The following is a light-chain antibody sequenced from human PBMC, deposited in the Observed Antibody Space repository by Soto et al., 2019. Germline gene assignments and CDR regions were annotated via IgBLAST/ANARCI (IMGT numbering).Light chain of an antibody. V-gene: IGKV3-20*01. Sequence: EVVLTQSPATLSLSPGERATLSCRASQSVSSSYFAWYQQKPGQAPRLLIYGASSRATGIPDRFSGSGSGTDFTLTISRLEPADFAVYYCQQYGSSQYTFGQGTKLEIK. CDR1: QSVSSSY. CDR3: QQYGSSQYT. J-gene: IGKJ2*01. CDR2: GAS.